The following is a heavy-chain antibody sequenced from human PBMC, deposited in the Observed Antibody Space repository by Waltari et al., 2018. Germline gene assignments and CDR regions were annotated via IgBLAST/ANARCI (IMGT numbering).Heavy chain of an antibody. CDR1: GDSIRSHF. V-gene: IGHV4-59*11. CDR2: MYFSGTK. J-gene: IGHJ3*02. Sequence: VQLQESGPGLVKPSETLSLRCNGSGDSIRSHFWSWIRQAPGKGLEWIGHMYFSGTKDYNPSLKSRVAISIDTSKNHFSLNLRSVTAADTAIYYCARLPRGSVIIGAFDIWGQGTQVTVSS. CDR3: ARLPRGSVIIGAFDI. D-gene: IGHD3-22*01.